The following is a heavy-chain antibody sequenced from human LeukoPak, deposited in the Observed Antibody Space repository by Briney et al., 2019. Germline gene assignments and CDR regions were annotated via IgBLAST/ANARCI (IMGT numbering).Heavy chain of an antibody. Sequence: GASVKVSCKASGCTFTAFYMHWVRQVPGQGLEWMGWINPNSGGTNYAQKFQGRVTMTRDTSITTAYMELRSLRSDDTAMYYCAREGIRIAAAGTIDYWGQGTLVTVSS. CDR2: INPNSGGT. V-gene: IGHV1-2*02. J-gene: IGHJ4*02. CDR1: GCTFTAFY. D-gene: IGHD6-13*01. CDR3: AREGIRIAAAGTIDY.